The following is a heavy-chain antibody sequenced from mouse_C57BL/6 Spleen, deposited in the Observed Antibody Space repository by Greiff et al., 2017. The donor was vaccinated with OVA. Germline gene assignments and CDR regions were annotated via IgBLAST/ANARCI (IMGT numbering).Heavy chain of an antibody. Sequence: EVQLQQSGPELVKPGASVKISCKASGYSFTGYYMHWVKQSPEKSLEWIGEINPSNGGTTYNQKFKAKSTLTVDKASSTAYMQIKSLTSDDSAVYYCARSSATVVAPDVWGTGTSVTVSS. J-gene: IGHJ1*03. CDR1: GYSFTGYY. CDR3: ARSSATVVAPDV. V-gene: IGHV1-42*01. CDR2: INPSNGGT. D-gene: IGHD1-1*01.